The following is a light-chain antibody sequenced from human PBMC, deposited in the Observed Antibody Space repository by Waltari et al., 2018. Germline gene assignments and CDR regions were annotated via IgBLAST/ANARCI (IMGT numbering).Light chain of an antibody. CDR1: NLDDKY. V-gene: IGLV3-1*01. Sequence: SYELTQPPSVSVSPGQTASITCSGDNLDDKYVCWYQQRPGQSPVLVIYQDTKRHSGIPGRFSGSASVNTATLAISGTRTLNEADYYCHVWDSTTVVFGGGTKLTVL. J-gene: IGLJ2*01. CDR2: QDT. CDR3: HVWDSTTVV.